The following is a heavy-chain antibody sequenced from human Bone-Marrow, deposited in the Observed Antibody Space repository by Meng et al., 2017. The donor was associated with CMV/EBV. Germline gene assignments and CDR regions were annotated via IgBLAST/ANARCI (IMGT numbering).Heavy chain of an antibody. CDR2: ISSSSSYI. D-gene: IGHD2-2*01. CDR1: GFTLSSYS. Sequence: GGFLRSSCAAFGFTLSSYSMNWVRQAPGKGLEWVSSISSSSSYIYYADSAKGRFTISRDNAKNSLYLQMNSLRAEDTAVYYCARVVVVPAATNYYYYGMDVWGQGTTVTVSS. V-gene: IGHV3-21*01. J-gene: IGHJ6*02. CDR3: ARVVVVPAATNYYYYGMDV.